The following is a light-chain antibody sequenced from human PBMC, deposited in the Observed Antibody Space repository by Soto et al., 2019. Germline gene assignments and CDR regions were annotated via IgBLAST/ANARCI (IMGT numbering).Light chain of an antibody. V-gene: IGKV2D-29*01. Sequence: DIVMTQTPLSLSVTPGEPASISCESSQCLLHSDGKTYLYWYLQKPGQPPQLLIYEVSNRFSGVPDRFSASGSGTDFTLTISRLEPEDFAVYYCQQYGHSPLTFGGGTKVDI. CDR2: EVS. CDR1: QCLLHSDGKTY. J-gene: IGKJ4*01. CDR3: QQYGHSPLT.